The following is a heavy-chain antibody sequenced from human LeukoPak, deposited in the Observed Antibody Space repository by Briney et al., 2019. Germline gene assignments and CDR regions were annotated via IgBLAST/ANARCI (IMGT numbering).Heavy chain of an antibody. D-gene: IGHD3-10*01. CDR2: INHSGST. CDR1: GGSISSSSYY. Sequence: SETLSLTCTVSGGSISSSSYYWSWIRQPPGKGLEWIGEINHSGSTNYNPSLKSRVTISVDTSKNQFSLKLSSVTAADTAVYYCARGRRFYYGSGSYQDWGQGTLVTVSS. J-gene: IGHJ4*02. CDR3: ARGRRFYYGSGSYQD. V-gene: IGHV4-39*07.